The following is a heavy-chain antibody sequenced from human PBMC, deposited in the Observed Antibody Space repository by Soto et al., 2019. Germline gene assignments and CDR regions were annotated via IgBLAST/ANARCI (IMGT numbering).Heavy chain of an antibody. CDR2: ISYDGSNK. J-gene: IGHJ4*02. D-gene: IGHD3-22*01. CDR3: ARDYYYDSSGYYAGFDY. V-gene: IGHV3-30-3*01. CDR1: GFTFSSYA. Sequence: GGSLRLSCAASGFTFSSYAMHWVRQAPGKGLEWVAVISYDGSNKYYADSVKGRFTISRDNSKNTLYLQMNSLRAEDTAVYYWARDYYYDSSGYYAGFDYWGQGTLVTVSS.